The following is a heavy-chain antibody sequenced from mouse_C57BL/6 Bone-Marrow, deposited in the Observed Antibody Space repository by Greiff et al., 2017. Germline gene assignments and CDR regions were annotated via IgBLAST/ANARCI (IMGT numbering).Heavy chain of an antibody. Sequence: EVQVVESGGGLVQPGGSLKLSCAASGFTFSDYYMYWVRQTPEKRLEWVAYISNGGGSTYYPDTVKGRFNISRDNAKNNLYLQMSRLKSEDTTMYYCARQDYYGSSQYYYAMDYWGQGTSVTVSS. D-gene: IGHD1-1*01. CDR2: ISNGGGST. V-gene: IGHV5-12*01. J-gene: IGHJ4*01. CDR1: GFTFSDYY. CDR3: ARQDYYGSSQYYYAMDY.